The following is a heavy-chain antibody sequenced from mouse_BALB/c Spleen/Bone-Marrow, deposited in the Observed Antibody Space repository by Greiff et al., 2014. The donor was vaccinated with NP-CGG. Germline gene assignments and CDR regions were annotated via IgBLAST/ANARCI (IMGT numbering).Heavy chain of an antibody. CDR2: IDPANGNT. V-gene: IGHV14-3*02. CDR1: GFNIKDTY. CDR3: ARIHYYGRAWFAY. J-gene: IGHJ3*01. D-gene: IGHD1-2*01. Sequence: QLQQSGAELVKPGASVKLSCTASGFNIKDTYMHWVKQRPEQGLEWIGRIDPANGNTKYDPKFQGKATITADTSSNTAYLQLSSLTSEDTAVYYCARIHYYGRAWFAYWGQGTLVTVSA.